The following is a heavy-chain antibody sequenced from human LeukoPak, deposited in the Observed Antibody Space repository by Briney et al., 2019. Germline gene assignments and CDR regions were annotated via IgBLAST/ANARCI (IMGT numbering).Heavy chain of an antibody. CDR2: ISTASSTI. V-gene: IGHV3-48*01. Sequence: GGSLRLSCAASGFTFSSFGMNWVRRAPGKGLEWVSYISTASSTIYYVDSVKGRFTISRDNAKNSLYLQMNGLRADDTAVFYCAREPLDYWGQGTLVTVSS. CDR1: GFTFSSFG. J-gene: IGHJ4*02. CDR3: AREPLDY.